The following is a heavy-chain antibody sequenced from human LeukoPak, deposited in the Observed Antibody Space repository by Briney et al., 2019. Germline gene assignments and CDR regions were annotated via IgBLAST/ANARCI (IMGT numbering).Heavy chain of an antibody. D-gene: IGHD4-17*01. CDR1: GFTFSSYG. CDR2: ISYDGSNK. Sequence: GGSLRLFCAASGFTFSSYGMHWVRQAPGKGLEWVAVISYDGSNKYYADSVKGRFTISRDNSKNTLYLQMNSLRAEDTAVYYCARMTTVTTTPLVDYWGQGTLVTVSS. J-gene: IGHJ4*02. V-gene: IGHV3-30*03. CDR3: ARMTTVTTTPLVDY.